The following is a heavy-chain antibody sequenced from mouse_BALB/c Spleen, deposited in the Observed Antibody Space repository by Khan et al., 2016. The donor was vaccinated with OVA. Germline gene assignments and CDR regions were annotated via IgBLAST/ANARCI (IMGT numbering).Heavy chain of an antibody. CDR1: GFSLSRYN. J-gene: IGHJ4*01. CDR3: ARDYYRYDGYYAMDY. Sequence: VELVESGPGLVAPSQSLSITCTVSGFSLSRYNIHWVRQPPGKGLEWLGMIWGGGGTDYNSNLKSRLSISKDNSKSQVFLKMNSLQTDDTAMYYCARDYYRYDGYYAMDYWGQGTSVTVSS. V-gene: IGHV2-6-4*01. D-gene: IGHD2-14*01. CDR2: IWGGGGT.